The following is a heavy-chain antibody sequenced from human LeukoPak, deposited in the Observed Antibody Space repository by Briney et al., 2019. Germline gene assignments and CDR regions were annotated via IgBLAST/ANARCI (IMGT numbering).Heavy chain of an antibody. CDR1: GGSISSGGYY. J-gene: IGHJ5*02. CDR2: IYYSGST. CDR3: ARGPEGSGSYYNDGWFDP. D-gene: IGHD3-10*01. Sequence: SETLSLTCTVSGGSISSGGYYWSWIRQHPGKGLEWIGYIYYSGSTYYNPSLKSRVTISVDTSKNQFSLKLSSVTAADTAVYYCARGPEGSGSYYNDGWFDPWGQGTLVTVSS. V-gene: IGHV4-31*03.